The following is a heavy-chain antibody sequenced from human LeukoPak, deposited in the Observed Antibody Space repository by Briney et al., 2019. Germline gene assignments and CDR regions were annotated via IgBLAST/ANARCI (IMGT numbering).Heavy chain of an antibody. CDR2: LSRSGGNT. V-gene: IGHV3-23*01. Sequence: GGSLRLSCAAGGFSVGMFGMNWVRHAPGKGLEWVSGLSRSGGNTHYADSVKGRFTISRDNAKKTVYLEMNSLRVEDTAVYYCARQQRIRHCDNGLCVEGSDFANWGQGSVVTVSS. CDR1: GFSVGMFG. D-gene: IGHD2-8*01. J-gene: IGHJ4*02. CDR3: ARQQRIRHCDNGLCVEGSDFAN.